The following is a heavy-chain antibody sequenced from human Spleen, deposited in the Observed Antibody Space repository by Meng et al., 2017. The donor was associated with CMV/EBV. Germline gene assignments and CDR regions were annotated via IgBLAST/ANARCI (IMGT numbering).Heavy chain of an antibody. J-gene: IGHJ4*02. D-gene: IGHD5-18*01. CDR3: ASSGYSYGPYFAY. V-gene: IGHV4-34*01. CDR1: GGSISGYY. CDR2: INHSGDT. Sequence: GSLRLSCTVYGGSISGYYWSWIRQPPGKGLEWIGEINHSGDTNYNPSLKSRVTISADTSKKHFSRNLTSVTAADTAVYYCASSGYSYGPYFAYWGQGTLVTVSS.